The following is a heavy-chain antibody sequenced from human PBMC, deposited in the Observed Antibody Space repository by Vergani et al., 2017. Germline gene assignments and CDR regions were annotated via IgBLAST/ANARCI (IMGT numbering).Heavy chain of an antibody. Sequence: QVQLQESGPGLVKPSQTLSLTCTVSGGSISSGSYYWSWIRQPAGKGLEWIGRIYTSGSTNYNPSLKSRVTISVDTSKNQFSLKLSSVTAADTAVYYCARGVRPEWLLQYYFDYWGQGTLVTVSS. D-gene: IGHD3-22*01. CDR1: GGSISSGSYY. V-gene: IGHV4-61*02. CDR2: IYTSGST. J-gene: IGHJ4*02. CDR3: ARGVRPEWLLQYYFDY.